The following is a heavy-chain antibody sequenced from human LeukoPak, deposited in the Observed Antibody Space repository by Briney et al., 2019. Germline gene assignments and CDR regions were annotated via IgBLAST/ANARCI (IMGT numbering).Heavy chain of an antibody. CDR3: ARDGDGAGSSWYWAHYFDY. Sequence: PGGSLRLSCAASGFTFSSYAMHWVRQAPGKGLEWVAVISYDGSNKYYADSVKGRFTISRDNSKNTLYLQMNSLRAEDTAVYYCARDGDGAGSSWYWAHYFDYWGQGTLVTVSS. J-gene: IGHJ4*02. CDR2: ISYDGSNK. D-gene: IGHD6-13*01. CDR1: GFTFSSYA. V-gene: IGHV3-30-3*01.